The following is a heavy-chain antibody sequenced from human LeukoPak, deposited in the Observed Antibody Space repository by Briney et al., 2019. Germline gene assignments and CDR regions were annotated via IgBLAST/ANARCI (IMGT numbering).Heavy chain of an antibody. D-gene: IGHD6-13*01. V-gene: IGHV1-8*01. Sequence: ASVKVSCEASGYTFTRYDINWVRQATGQGLEWMGWMNPNSGKTGYAQKFQGRVTMTRNTSTSTAYMELSSLRSEDTAVYYCARGSGSWYWIAYWGQGTLVTVSS. CDR3: ARGSGSWYWIAY. CDR1: GYTFTRYD. CDR2: MNPNSGKT. J-gene: IGHJ4*02.